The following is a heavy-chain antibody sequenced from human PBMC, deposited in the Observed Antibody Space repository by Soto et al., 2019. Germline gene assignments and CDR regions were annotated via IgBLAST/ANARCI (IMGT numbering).Heavy chain of an antibody. D-gene: IGHD6-19*01. J-gene: IGHJ4*02. V-gene: IGHV4-4*02. CDR1: GASISSVKW. CDR2: IYHGGDT. Sequence: SETLSLTCAVSGASISSVKWWSWVRQPPGKGLEWIGEIYHGGDTNYNSSLKSRVTMSVGKSRNQFTLRLTSVTAADTAVYYCASTDSGWPTYEAYWGQGTLVTVSS. CDR3: ASTDSGWPTYEAY.